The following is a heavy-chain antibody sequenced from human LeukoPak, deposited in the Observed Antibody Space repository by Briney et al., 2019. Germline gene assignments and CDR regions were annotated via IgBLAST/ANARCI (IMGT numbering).Heavy chain of an antibody. D-gene: IGHD7-27*01. CDR2: IYTSGST. CDR3: ARESRRTGDFDY. J-gene: IGHJ4*02. Sequence: SETLSLTCTVSGGSISSYYWSWVRQPAGKGLEWIGRIYTSGSTNYNPSLKSRVTMSVDTSKNQFSLKLSSVTAADTAVYYCARESRRTGDFDYWGQGTLVTVSS. V-gene: IGHV4-4*07. CDR1: GGSISSYY.